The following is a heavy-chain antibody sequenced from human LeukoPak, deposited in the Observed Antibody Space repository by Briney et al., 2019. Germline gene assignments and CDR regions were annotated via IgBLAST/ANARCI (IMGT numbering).Heavy chain of an antibody. V-gene: IGHV1-69*04. D-gene: IGHD5-12*01. CDR2: IIPILGIA. CDR3: ARDRHRGYSGYHGFDY. J-gene: IGHJ4*02. CDR1: GGTFSSYA. Sequence: WASVTVSCKASGGTFSSYAISWVRQAPGQGLEWMGRIIPILGIANYAQKFQVRVTITADKSTSTAYMELSSLRSEDTAVYYCARDRHRGYSGYHGFDYGGQGTRVTVSS.